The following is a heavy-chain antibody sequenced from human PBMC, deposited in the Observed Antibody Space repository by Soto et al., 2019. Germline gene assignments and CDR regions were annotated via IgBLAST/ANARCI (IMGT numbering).Heavy chain of an antibody. CDR1: GGTFSRYA. CDR3: ARCLTMVRDSDESWPYYYGMDV. D-gene: IGHD3-10*01. CDR2: VIPIFGSA. J-gene: IGHJ6*02. Sequence: QVQLVQSGAEVKNPGSSVKVSCKASGGTFSRYAISWVRQAPGQGLEWMGGVIPIFGSANYAQKFQGRITISPDESTSTAYMELSRLRSEDTAVYYCARCLTMVRDSDESWPYYYGMDVWGQGTTVTGSS. V-gene: IGHV1-69*01.